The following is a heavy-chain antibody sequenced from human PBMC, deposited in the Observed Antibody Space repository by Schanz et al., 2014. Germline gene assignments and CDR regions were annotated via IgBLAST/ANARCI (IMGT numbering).Heavy chain of an antibody. CDR1: GFTFSSYA. Sequence: QLVGSGGGLIQPGRSLRLSCAASGFTFSSYAMSWVRQAPGKGLEWVSALSGSGGSTYYADSVKGRFTISRDNSKNTLYLQMNSLRAGDTAVYYCARGTDWNLHYWGQGALVTVSS. D-gene: IGHD1-1*01. CDR2: LSGSGGST. J-gene: IGHJ4*02. V-gene: IGHV3-23*04. CDR3: ARGTDWNLHY.